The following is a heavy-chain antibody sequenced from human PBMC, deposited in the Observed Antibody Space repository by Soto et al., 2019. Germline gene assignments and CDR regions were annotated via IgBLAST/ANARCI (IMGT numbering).Heavy chain of an antibody. CDR3: AKEGSSSLFLFDN. CDR2: ISGSGEST. J-gene: IGHJ4*02. CDR1: GFAFSSYD. V-gene: IGHV3-23*01. Sequence: EVKLLESGGGLVQPGGSLRLSCEASGFAFSSYDISWVRQAPGKGLEWVSGISGSGESTYYSDSVKGRFTISRDSSKNTLYLQMSSLRAEDTAVYYCAKEGSSSLFLFDNWGQGTLVTVSS. D-gene: IGHD6-6*01.